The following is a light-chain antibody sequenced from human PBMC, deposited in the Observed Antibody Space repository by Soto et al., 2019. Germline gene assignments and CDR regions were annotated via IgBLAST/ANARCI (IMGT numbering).Light chain of an antibody. J-gene: IGKJ3*01. Sequence: DIQMTQSPPSLSASVGDRVTITCRASQDISNFLAWYQQKPGKVPELLIYTASTLQSGVPSRFSGSGSGTDFTLNISSLQPEDVATYYCQKYNSAPFTFGRGTNVDLK. CDR2: TAS. V-gene: IGKV1-27*01. CDR1: QDISNF. CDR3: QKYNSAPFT.